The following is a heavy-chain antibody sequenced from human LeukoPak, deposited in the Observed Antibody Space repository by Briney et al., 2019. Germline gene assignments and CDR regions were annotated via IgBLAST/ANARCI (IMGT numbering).Heavy chain of an antibody. CDR3: ARGRSGSGSYHWFDP. CDR1: GGSFSGYY. Sequence: SETLSLTCAVYGGSFSGYYWSWIRQPPGKGLEWIGEINHSGSTNYNPSLKSRVTISVDTSKNQFSLKLSSVTAADTAVYYCARGRSGSGSYHWFDPRGQGTLVTVSS. J-gene: IGHJ5*02. D-gene: IGHD3-10*01. CDR2: INHSGST. V-gene: IGHV4-34*01.